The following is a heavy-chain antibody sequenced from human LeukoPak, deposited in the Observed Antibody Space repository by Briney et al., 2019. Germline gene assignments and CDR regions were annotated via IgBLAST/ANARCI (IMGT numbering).Heavy chain of an antibody. CDR3: TRSIAVAGTDDY. CDR1: GFTFGDYA. J-gene: IGHJ4*02. Sequence: GRSLRLSCTASGFTFGDYAMSWFRQAPGKGLEWGGFIRSKAYGGTTEYAASVKGRFTISRDDSKSIAYLQMNSLKTEDTTVYYCTRSIAVAGTDDYWGQGTLVTVSS. CDR2: IRSKAYGGTT. V-gene: IGHV3-49*03. D-gene: IGHD6-19*01.